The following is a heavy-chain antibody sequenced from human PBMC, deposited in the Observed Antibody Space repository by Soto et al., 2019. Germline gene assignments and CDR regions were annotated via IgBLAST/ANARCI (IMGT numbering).Heavy chain of an antibody. Sequence: ESGGGLVQPGGSLRLSCAASGFTFSSYAMSWVRQAPGKGLEWVSAISGSGGSTYYADSVKGRFTISRDNSKNTLYLQMNSLRAEDTAVYYCASRELLDYYYGMDVWGQGTTVTVSS. CDR3: ASRELLDYYYGMDV. D-gene: IGHD1-26*01. CDR2: ISGSGGST. CDR1: GFTFSSYA. J-gene: IGHJ6*02. V-gene: IGHV3-23*01.